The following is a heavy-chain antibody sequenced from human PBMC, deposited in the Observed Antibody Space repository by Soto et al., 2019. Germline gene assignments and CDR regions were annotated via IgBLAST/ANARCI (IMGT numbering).Heavy chain of an antibody. V-gene: IGHV3-30-3*01. CDR2: ISYDGSNK. Sequence: QVQLVESGGGVVQPGRSLRLSCAASGFTFSSYAMHWVRQAPGKGLEWVAVISYDGSNKYYADSVKGRFTISRDNSKKPLYLQMNSLRAEDTGVYYCARDGRRWQWQVEHYLDYWGQGTLVTVSS. CDR3: ARDGRRWQWQVEHYLDY. CDR1: GFTFSSYA. J-gene: IGHJ4*02. D-gene: IGHD6-19*01.